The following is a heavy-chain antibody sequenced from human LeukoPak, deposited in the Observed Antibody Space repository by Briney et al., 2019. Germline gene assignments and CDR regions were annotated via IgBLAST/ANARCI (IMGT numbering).Heavy chain of an antibody. V-gene: IGHV4-39*01. CDR1: GGSISNTNYY. Sequence: SETLSLTCTVSGGSISNTNYYWGWIRQPPGRGLEWIGSIDYTGDTYFNPSLRSRVSISVDTSKNQFSLKLSSVTAADSAVYFCARQTGYCSGDSCYSFHRFDPWGQGTLVTVSS. CDR2: IDYTGDT. CDR3: ARQTGYCSGDSCYSFHRFDP. J-gene: IGHJ5*02. D-gene: IGHD2-15*01.